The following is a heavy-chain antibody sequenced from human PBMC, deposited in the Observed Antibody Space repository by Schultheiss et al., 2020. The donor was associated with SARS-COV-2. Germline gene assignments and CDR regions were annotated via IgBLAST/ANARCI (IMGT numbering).Heavy chain of an antibody. CDR3: AREWTAAPFDY. Sequence: SETLSLTCTVSGGSISSYYWSWIRQPPGKGLEWIGSIYYSGSTYYNPSLKSRVTISVDKSKNQFSLKLSSVTAADTAVYYCAREWTAAPFDYWGQGTLVTVSS. D-gene: IGHD2-2*01. CDR2: IYYSGST. V-gene: IGHV4-59*01. CDR1: GGSISSYY. J-gene: IGHJ4*02.